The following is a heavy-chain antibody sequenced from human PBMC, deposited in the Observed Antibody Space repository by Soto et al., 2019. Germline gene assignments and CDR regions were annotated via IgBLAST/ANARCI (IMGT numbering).Heavy chain of an antibody. V-gene: IGHV1-8*01. Sequence: VKDSCKASGSTFTSNDMNWVRQTTGKGLDLIRWMKPNSGNTCYAPKFYGRVTMTKNTSISTAYIGLSSLRSEDTAVYYCARGLTYYDFWSGSNWFDPWGQGTLVTVSS. D-gene: IGHD3-3*01. J-gene: IGHJ5*02. CDR1: GSTFTSND. CDR3: ARGLTYYDFWSGSNWFDP. CDR2: MKPNSGNT.